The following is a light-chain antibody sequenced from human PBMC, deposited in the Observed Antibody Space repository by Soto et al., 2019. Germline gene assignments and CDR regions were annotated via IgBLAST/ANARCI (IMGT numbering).Light chain of an antibody. J-gene: IGKJ5*01. CDR1: QTVSSDC. CDR2: GAS. CDR3: QQYTGPPTT. Sequence: EIRLTQSPDTLSLSRGERATLSCRASQTVSSDCLAWCQQRPGQAPRLLIYGASTRAAGIPDRFSGSGSGTDFTLTITRLEPEDSAVYFCQQYTGPPTTFGQGTRLEIK. V-gene: IGKV3-20*01.